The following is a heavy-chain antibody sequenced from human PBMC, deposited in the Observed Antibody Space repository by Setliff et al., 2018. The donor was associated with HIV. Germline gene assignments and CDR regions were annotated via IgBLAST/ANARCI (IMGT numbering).Heavy chain of an antibody. D-gene: IGHD3-22*01. V-gene: IGHV4-59*04. CDR1: GGSVNGHY. CDR3: ASRVYYYDSNNFLREEGFDP. J-gene: IGHJ5*02. Sequence: SETLSLTCTVSGGSVNGHYWNWIRLTPGKGLEWIGSIYHSGSTYYNPSLKSRVTISIDTSKNQFSLNLTSVTAADTAVYHCASRVYYYDSNNFLREEGFDPWGQGTLVTVSS. CDR2: IYHSGST.